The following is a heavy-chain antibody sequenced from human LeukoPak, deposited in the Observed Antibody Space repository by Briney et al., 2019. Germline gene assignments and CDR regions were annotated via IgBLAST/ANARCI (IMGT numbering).Heavy chain of an antibody. CDR2: ISSSGSNR. J-gene: IGHJ4*02. Sequence: GGSLRLSCAASGFTFSDYYMSWIRQAPGKGLEWVSYISSSGSNRHYADSVKGRFTISRDNAKNSLYLQMNSLRAEDTAVYYCARDQQEGYSGYDGRYYDSSGYYCFDYWGQGTLVTVSS. CDR1: GFTFSDYY. V-gene: IGHV3-11*01. CDR3: ARDQQEGYSGYDGRYYDSSGYYCFDY. D-gene: IGHD3-22*01.